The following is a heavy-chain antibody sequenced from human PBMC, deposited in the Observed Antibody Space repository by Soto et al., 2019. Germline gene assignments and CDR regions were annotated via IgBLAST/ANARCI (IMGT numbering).Heavy chain of an antibody. J-gene: IGHJ4*02. Sequence: EVQLLDSGGGLVQPGGSLRLSCAASGFTFNNYAMTWVRQAPGKGLEWVSAISGGGDTTSYADSVKGRFTVSGDGSKTTRCLQMSSLRAEDTALYYCAKGRGGSGSLTPRVDFWGQGTLVTVSS. CDR2: ISGGGDTT. D-gene: IGHD3-10*01. CDR3: AKGRGGSGSLTPRVDF. V-gene: IGHV3-23*01. CDR1: GFTFNNYA.